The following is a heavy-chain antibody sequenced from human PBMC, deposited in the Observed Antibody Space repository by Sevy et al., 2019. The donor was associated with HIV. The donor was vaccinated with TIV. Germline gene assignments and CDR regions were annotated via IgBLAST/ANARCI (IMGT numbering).Heavy chain of an antibody. D-gene: IGHD3-22*01. CDR2: VYHTGST. V-gene: IGHV4-61*01. J-gene: IGHJ4*02. Sequence: SETLSLTCAVSGVSVSSDTYYWSWIRQPPGKGLEWIGYVYHTGSTNYSPSFKSRVTISVDTSKNQFSLRLFSVAAADTAVYYCAREPYFFDKSGYYWDYWGQGALLTVSS. CDR3: AREPYFFDKSGYYWDY. CDR1: GVSVSSDTYY.